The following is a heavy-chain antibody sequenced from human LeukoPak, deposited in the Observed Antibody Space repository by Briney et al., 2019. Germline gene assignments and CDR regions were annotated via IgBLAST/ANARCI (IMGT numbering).Heavy chain of an antibody. CDR2: IYTSGST. CDR1: GGSISSGSYF. D-gene: IGHD2-15*01. CDR3: ARVGGGPDY. J-gene: IGHJ4*02. V-gene: IGHV4-61*02. Sequence: SQTLSLTCTVSGGSISSGSYFWSWIRQPAGKGLEWIGRIYTSGSTNYSPSLKSRVTISVDTSKNHFSLKLTSVTAADTAVYYCARVGGGPDYWGQGTLVTVSS.